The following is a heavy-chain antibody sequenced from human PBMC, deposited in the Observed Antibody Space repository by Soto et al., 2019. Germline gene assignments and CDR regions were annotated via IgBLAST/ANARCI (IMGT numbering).Heavy chain of an antibody. CDR1: GGSISSHSNY. V-gene: IGHV4-31*03. Sequence: QLHPQESGPGLVKPSQTLSLTCTVSGGSISSHSNYWSWIRQHPGKGLEWIGYIYYDGRTYFNPSLKSRLSMSVDTSENHFSLKLSSLTAADTAVYFCARGNPIFDSSGLAFDYWGPGTLVTVSS. J-gene: IGHJ4*02. CDR2: IYYDGRT. CDR3: ARGNPIFDSSGLAFDY. D-gene: IGHD3-22*01.